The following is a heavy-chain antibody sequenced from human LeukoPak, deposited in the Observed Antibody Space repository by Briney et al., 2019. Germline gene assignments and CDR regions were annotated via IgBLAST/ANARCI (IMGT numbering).Heavy chain of an antibody. V-gene: IGHV4-34*01. CDR1: GGSFSGYY. CDR2: INHSGST. J-gene: IGHJ6*03. Sequence: PSETLSLTCAVYGGSFSGYYWSWIRQPPGKGLEWIGEINHSGSTNYNPSLKSRVTISVDTSKNQFSLKLSSVTAADTAAYYCARPINFLTGYFHKRYYYYMDVWGKGTTVTVSS. CDR3: ARPINFLTGYFHKRYYYYMDV. D-gene: IGHD3/OR15-3a*01.